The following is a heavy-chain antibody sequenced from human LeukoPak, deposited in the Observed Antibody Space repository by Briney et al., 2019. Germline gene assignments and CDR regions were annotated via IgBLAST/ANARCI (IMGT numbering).Heavy chain of an antibody. CDR1: ELTSSTSW. CDR3: ARGGYSYAKGRFDY. CDR2: TKQDGSEK. J-gene: IGHJ4*02. Sequence: GGSLRLSCAASELTSSTSWMSWVRQAPGKGLEWVAQTKQDGSEKYYVDSVKGRFTTSRDKNSLFLQMNSVRAEDTAVYYCARGGYSYAKGRFDYWGQGTLVTVSS. D-gene: IGHD5-18*01. V-gene: IGHV3-7*03.